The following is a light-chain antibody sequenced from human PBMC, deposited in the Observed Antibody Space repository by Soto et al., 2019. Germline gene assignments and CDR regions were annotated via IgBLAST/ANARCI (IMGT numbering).Light chain of an antibody. CDR2: AAS. CDR1: QSISRY. V-gene: IGKV1-39*01. CDR3: QQSYSTPLT. J-gene: IGKJ4*01. Sequence: DLQMTQSPSSLSASVGDRVTITCRASQSISRYLNWYQQEPGKAPKLLIYAASSLQSGVPSRFSGSGSGTDFTLTISSLQPEDFATYYCQQSYSTPLTFGGGTKVEIK.